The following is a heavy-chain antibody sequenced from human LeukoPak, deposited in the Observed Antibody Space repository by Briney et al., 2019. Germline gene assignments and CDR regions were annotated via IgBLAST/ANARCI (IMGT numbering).Heavy chain of an antibody. V-gene: IGHV4-38-2*02. Sequence: SETLSLTCTVSGYSISSGYDWGWIRQPPGKGLEGIGRIYYSGSTYYNPSHKSRVTISVDTSKNQFSLKLSSVTAADTAVYYCARGRSTHWPGYSSGWDNALDIWGQGTMVTVSS. D-gene: IGHD6-19*01. CDR3: ARGRSTHWPGYSSGWDNALDI. J-gene: IGHJ3*02. CDR1: GYSISSGYD. CDR2: IYYSGST.